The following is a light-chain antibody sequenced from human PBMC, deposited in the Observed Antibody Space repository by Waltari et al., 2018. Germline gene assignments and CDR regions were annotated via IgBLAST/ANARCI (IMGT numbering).Light chain of an antibody. CDR3: QQYYDTPYT. CDR2: WAS. CDR1: QSVLYSSNNKNY. Sequence: DIVMTQSPDSLAVSLGERATINCKSSQSVLYSSNNKNYLAWYQQKPGLPPKLLIYWASTRESGAPDRFSGSGSGTDFTLTISSLQAEDVAVYYCQQYYDTPYTFGQGTKLEIK. V-gene: IGKV4-1*01. J-gene: IGKJ2*01.